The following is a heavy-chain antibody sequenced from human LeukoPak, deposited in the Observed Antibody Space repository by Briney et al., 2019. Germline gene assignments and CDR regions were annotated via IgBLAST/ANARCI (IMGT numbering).Heavy chain of an antibody. CDR3: ARVARGGATTFDY. CDR2: IYPGDSDT. Sequence: PGESLKISCNGSGYSFSSYWIGWVRQMPGKGLEWMGIIYPGDSDTRDSPSFQGQVTISADKSVSTAYLQWSNLKASDTAMYYCARVARGGATTFDYWGQGTLVTVSS. V-gene: IGHV5-51*01. CDR1: GYSFSSYW. J-gene: IGHJ4*02. D-gene: IGHD1-26*01.